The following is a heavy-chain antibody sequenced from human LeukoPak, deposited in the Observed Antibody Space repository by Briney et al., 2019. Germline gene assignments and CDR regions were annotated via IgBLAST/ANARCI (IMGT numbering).Heavy chain of an antibody. Sequence: PGGSLRLSCAASGFTFSSYSMNWVRQAPGEGPEWVAAISGSGSHTFYADSVKGRFTISRDNSKNTLYLQMSSLRVEDTALYYCATDIDDNNAFAPLLQHWSQGTLVTVSS. J-gene: IGHJ1*01. D-gene: IGHD5-24*01. CDR1: GFTFSSYS. CDR2: ISGSGSHT. V-gene: IGHV3-23*01. CDR3: ATDIDDNNAFAPLLQH.